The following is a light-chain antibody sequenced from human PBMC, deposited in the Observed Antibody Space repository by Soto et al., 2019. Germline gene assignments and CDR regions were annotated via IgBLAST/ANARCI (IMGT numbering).Light chain of an antibody. V-gene: IGKV3-20*01. CDR3: QQYGRSPA. CDR1: QIVTSSY. CDR2: GAS. J-gene: IGKJ4*01. Sequence: EIVLTQSPGTLSLSPGERATLSSRASQIVTSSYLAWYQQKPGQAPRLLIYGASSRATGIPDRFSGSGSGTDFTLTISRLEPEDFAVYYCQQYGRSPAFGGGTKVEIK.